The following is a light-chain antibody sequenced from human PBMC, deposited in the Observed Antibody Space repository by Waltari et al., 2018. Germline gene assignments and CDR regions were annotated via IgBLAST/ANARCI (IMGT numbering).Light chain of an antibody. CDR3: LQYNDWPPWT. J-gene: IGKJ1*01. Sequence: EIVMTQSPVTLSVSPGERATLSCRASQSVTSNLAWYQQKPGQAPRLLIFGASTRATDIPARFSGSGSGTEFTLTISSLQSEDFAVYYCLQYNDWPPWTFGQGTKVEIK. CDR2: GAS. CDR1: QSVTSN. V-gene: IGKV3-15*01.